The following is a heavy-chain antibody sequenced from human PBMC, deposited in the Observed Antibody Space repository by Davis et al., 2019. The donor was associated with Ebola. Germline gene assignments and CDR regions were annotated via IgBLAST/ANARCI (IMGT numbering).Heavy chain of an antibody. CDR3: ARGRGNYAIDY. J-gene: IGHJ4*02. CDR1: GFTFSTYT. D-gene: IGHD1-7*01. CDR2: ITSSGSTI. Sequence: GESLNISCTTSGFTFSTYTINWVRQAPGKGLEWLSYITSSGSTISYADSVKGRFTISRDNGKNSLYLQMNSLRDEDTAVYYCARGRGNYAIDYWGQGTLVIVSS. V-gene: IGHV3-48*02.